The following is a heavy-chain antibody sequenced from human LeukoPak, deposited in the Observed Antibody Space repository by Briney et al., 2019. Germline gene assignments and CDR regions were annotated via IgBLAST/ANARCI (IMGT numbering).Heavy chain of an antibody. V-gene: IGHV4-38-2*02. CDR1: VSSISSGNY. Sequence: SETLSLTCSVSVSSISSGNYWGWIRQSPGKGLEWIGSLHHVGSSHYNPSLESRVTISLDTSKNQFSLTMTSMTAADTGIYYCTRGLASGVDPWGQGILVTVSS. J-gene: IGHJ5*02. CDR3: TRGLASGVDP. CDR2: LHHVGSS.